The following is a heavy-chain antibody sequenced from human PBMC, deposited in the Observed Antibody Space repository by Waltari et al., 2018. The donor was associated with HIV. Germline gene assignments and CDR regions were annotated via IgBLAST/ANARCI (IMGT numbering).Heavy chain of an antibody. Sequence: EVQLVESGGGLIQPGGSLRLSCAASWFTVSSNYMSWVRQAPGKGLEWVSVIYSGGSTYYADSVKGRFSISRDTSKNTLYLQMNSLRAEDTAVYYCARASGWLVFDYWGQGTLVTVPS. D-gene: IGHD6-19*01. CDR1: WFTVSSNY. CDR3: ARASGWLVFDY. V-gene: IGHV3-53*01. CDR2: IYSGGST. J-gene: IGHJ4*02.